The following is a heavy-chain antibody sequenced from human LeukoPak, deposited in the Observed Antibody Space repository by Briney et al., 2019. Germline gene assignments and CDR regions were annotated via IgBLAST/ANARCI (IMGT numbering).Heavy chain of an antibody. Sequence: PSETLSLTCTVSGYSISSGYYWGWIRQPPGKGLEWIGSIYHSGSTYYNPSLKSRVTISVDTSKNQFSLRLSSVTAGDTAVYYCASGVDYYESSPPGVWGRGTLVTVSS. J-gene: IGHJ4*02. CDR1: GYSISSGYY. D-gene: IGHD3-22*01. CDR2: IYHSGST. CDR3: ASGVDYYESSPPGV. V-gene: IGHV4-38-2*02.